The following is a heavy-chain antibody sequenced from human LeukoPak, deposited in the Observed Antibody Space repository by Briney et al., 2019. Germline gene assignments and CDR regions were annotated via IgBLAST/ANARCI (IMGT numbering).Heavy chain of an antibody. CDR1: GYRFSTFY. D-gene: IGHD3-3*02. CDR3: ARDAF. Sequence: ASVKVSCKTSGYRFSTFYMHWVRQAPGQRLEWMGMVNPSGGSTISAQRFQDRVNMTTYTSRRTVYMEMTGLTSDDTGIYYCARDAFWSQGTQVTVSS. V-gene: IGHV1-46*01. J-gene: IGHJ1*01. CDR2: VNPSGGST.